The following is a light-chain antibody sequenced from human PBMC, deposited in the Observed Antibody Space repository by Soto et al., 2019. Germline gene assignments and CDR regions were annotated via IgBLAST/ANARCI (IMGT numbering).Light chain of an antibody. V-gene: IGKV1-5*01. CDR2: DAS. CDR3: KQYDSFWT. Sequence: DIQMTQSPSTLSASVGDRVTITCRASQNINNWLAWYQQKPGEAPKLLIYDASNLDSGTPSRFRGSGSGTEFTLTISGLRPDDFATYFCKQYDSFWTFGQGTTVQIK. J-gene: IGKJ1*01. CDR1: QNINNW.